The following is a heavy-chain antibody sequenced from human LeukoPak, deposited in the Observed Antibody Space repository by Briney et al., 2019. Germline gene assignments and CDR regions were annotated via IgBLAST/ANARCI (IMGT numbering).Heavy chain of an antibody. J-gene: IGHJ6*02. CDR2: MDSSGRTI. CDR3: ARDAARRSGLMDV. CDR1: GFTFSSYE. D-gene: IGHD3-10*01. Sequence: GGSLRLSCEASGFTFSSYEMNWVRQAPGKGLEWVSYMDSSGRTIYYADSVKGRFTISRDNAKNSLYLQVNSLRAGDTAVYYCARDAARRSGLMDVWGQGTTVTVSS. V-gene: IGHV3-48*03.